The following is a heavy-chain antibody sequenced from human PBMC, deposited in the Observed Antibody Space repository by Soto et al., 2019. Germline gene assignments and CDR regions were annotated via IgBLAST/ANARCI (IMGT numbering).Heavy chain of an antibody. CDR3: ASDLGYGDYGSDF. D-gene: IGHD4-17*01. CDR1: GYTFFNNG. Sequence: QVQLVQSGAEVKKPGASVKVSCQASGYTFFNNGISWVRQAPGQGFEWMGWINGDNGNTKYAQKFQGRVTMTTDTSTSTAYMGLRSPGSDDTAVYYCASDLGYGDYGSDFWGQGTLVTVSS. V-gene: IGHV1-18*01. J-gene: IGHJ4*02. CDR2: INGDNGNT.